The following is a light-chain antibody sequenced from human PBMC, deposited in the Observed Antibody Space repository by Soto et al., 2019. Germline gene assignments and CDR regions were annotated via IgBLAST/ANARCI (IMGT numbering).Light chain of an antibody. J-gene: IGKJ5*01. Sequence: EIVLTQSPATLSLSPLEIATLSFMASQSVSSDLAWYQHKPGLAPRLLIHDTSSRAIGIPDRFSGSKSGTNFTLTIRRMEPEDVGMYYCQQYGSSPITFGQGTRLEIK. CDR2: DTS. V-gene: IGKV3D-20*01. CDR3: QQYGSSPIT. CDR1: QSVSSD.